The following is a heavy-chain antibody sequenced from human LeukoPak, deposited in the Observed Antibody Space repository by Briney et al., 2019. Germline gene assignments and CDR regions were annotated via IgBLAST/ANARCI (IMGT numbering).Heavy chain of an antibody. D-gene: IGHD1-26*01. CDR1: GFTFSSYA. J-gene: IGHJ4*02. Sequence: GGPLRLXCAASGFTFSSYAMHWVRPGPGKGLEYVSGISSNGGSTYYANSVKGRFTISRDNSKNTLYLQMGSLRAEDMAVYYCARRGSYYGDSMDYWGQGTLVTVSS. V-gene: IGHV3-64*01. CDR3: ARRGSYYGDSMDY. CDR2: ISSNGGST.